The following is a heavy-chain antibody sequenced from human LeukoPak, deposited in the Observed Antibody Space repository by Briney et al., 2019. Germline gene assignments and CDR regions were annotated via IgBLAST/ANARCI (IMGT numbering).Heavy chain of an antibody. Sequence: GGSLRLSCAASGFTFSSYAMSWVRQAPGKGLEWVSAISGSGGSTYYADSVKGRFTISRDNSKNTLYLQMNSLRAEDTAVYYCAKDATQSFIVVVSADYWGQGTLVTVSS. CDR3: AKDATQSFIVVVSADY. CDR2: ISGSGGST. V-gene: IGHV3-23*01. D-gene: IGHD2-2*01. CDR1: GFTFSSYA. J-gene: IGHJ4*02.